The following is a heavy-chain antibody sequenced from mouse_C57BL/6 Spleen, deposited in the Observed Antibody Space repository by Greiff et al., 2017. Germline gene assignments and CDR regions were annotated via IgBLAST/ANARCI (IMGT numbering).Heavy chain of an antibody. J-gene: IGHJ4*01. CDR3: ARLEDGYYGYYAMDY. D-gene: IGHD2-3*01. Sequence: QVQLQQSGAELVRPGTSVKVSCKASGYAFTNYLIEWVKQRPGQGLEWIGVINPGSGGTNYNEEFKGKATLTADKSSSTAYMQLSSLTSEDSAVYCCARLEDGYYGYYAMDYWGQGTSVTVSS. CDR2: INPGSGGT. CDR1: GYAFTNYL. V-gene: IGHV1-54*01.